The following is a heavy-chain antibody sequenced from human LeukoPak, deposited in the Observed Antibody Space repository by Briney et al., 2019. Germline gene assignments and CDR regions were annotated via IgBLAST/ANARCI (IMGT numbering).Heavy chain of an antibody. CDR3: ARDSYSGGYSAGLYFYYMDV. V-gene: IGHV3-9*01. CDR2: ISWNSGSI. CDR1: GFPFDDYA. Sequence: GGSLLLSCAASGFPFDDYAMHWVRQAPGKGLEWVSGISWNSGSICYADSVKGRFTISRDNAKNSLYLQMNSLRVEDTAVYYCARDSYSGGYSAGLYFYYMDVWGKGTTVTVSS. D-gene: IGHD1-26*01. J-gene: IGHJ6*03.